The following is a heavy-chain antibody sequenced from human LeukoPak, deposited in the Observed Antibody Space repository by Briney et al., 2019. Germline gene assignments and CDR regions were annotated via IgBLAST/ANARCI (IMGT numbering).Heavy chain of an antibody. Sequence: GGSLRLSCAASGFTFSSYAMSWVRQAPGKGLEWVSAISGSGGSTYYADSVKGRFTISRDDAKNSLYLEMDSLRAEDTAVYYCARTIYYYESTSYFSDAFDVWGQGTMVTVSS. J-gene: IGHJ3*01. CDR1: GFTFSSYA. V-gene: IGHV3-23*01. D-gene: IGHD3-22*01. CDR2: ISGSGGST. CDR3: ARTIYYYESTSYFSDAFDV.